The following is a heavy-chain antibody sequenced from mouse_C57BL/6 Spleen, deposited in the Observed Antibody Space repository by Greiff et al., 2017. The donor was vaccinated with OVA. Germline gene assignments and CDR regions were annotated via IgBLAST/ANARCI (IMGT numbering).Heavy chain of an antibody. CDR2: IRSKSNNYAT. D-gene: IGHD2-4*01. V-gene: IGHV10-1*01. Sequence: EVQLVESGGGLVQPKGSLKLSCAASGFSFNTYAMNWVRQAPGKGLEWVARIRSKSNNYATYYADSVKDRFTISRDDSESMLYLQMNNLKTEDTAMYYCVRHGGLRQGYAMDYWGQGTSVTVSS. J-gene: IGHJ4*01. CDR1: GFSFNTYA. CDR3: VRHGGLRQGYAMDY.